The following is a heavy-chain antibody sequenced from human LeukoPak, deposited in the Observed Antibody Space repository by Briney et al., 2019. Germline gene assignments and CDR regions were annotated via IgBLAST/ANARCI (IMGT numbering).Heavy chain of an antibody. CDR1: GYTFTGYY. CDR2: INPNIGGT. V-gene: IGHV1-2*02. D-gene: IGHD3-3*01. Sequence: ASVKVSCKASGYTFTGYYMHWVRQAPGQGLEWMGWINPNIGGTNYAQKFQGRVTMTRDTSISTAYMELSRLRSDDTAVYYCAREPPYYDFWSGLRSREPDYWGQGTLVTVSS. J-gene: IGHJ4*02. CDR3: AREPPYYDFWSGLRSREPDY.